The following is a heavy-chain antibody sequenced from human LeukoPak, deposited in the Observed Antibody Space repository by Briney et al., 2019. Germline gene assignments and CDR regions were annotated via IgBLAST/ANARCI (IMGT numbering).Heavy chain of an antibody. CDR2: ISSYNGNT. V-gene: IGHV1-18*01. J-gene: IGHJ5*02. Sequence: ASVKVSCKASGYTFTSYGISWVRQAPGQGLEWMGWISSYNGNTNYAQKLQGRVTMTTDTSTSTAYMELRSLRSDDTAVYYCARARIAVAGRELGFDPWGQGTLVTVS. CDR1: GYTFTSYG. D-gene: IGHD6-19*01. CDR3: ARARIAVAGRELGFDP.